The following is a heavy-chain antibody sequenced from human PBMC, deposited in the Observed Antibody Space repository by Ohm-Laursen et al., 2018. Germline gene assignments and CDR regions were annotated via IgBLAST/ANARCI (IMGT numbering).Heavy chain of an antibody. CDR1: GFTLSSYD. V-gene: IGHV3-64*01. J-gene: IGHJ3*02. CDR3: ARRNDAFDI. CDR2: ITSGGSI. Sequence: SLRLSCTASGFTLSSYDMNWVRQAPGKGLECVSAITSGGSIYYGNSVKGRFTISRDNSENTLYLQMGSLIPEDTAVYYCARRNDAFDIWGQGTKVTVSS.